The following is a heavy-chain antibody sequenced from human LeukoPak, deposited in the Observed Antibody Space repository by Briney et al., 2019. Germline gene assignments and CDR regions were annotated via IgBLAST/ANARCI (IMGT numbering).Heavy chain of an antibody. Sequence: GGSLRLSCAASGFTFDDYAMHWVRQAPGKGLEWVSGISWNSGSIGYADSVKGRFTISRDNAKNSLYLQMNSLRAEDTALYYCARAGNGYDSSAFDIWGQGTMVTVSS. CDR1: GFTFDDYA. CDR2: ISWNSGSI. CDR3: ARAGNGYDSSAFDI. J-gene: IGHJ3*02. D-gene: IGHD3-22*01. V-gene: IGHV3-9*01.